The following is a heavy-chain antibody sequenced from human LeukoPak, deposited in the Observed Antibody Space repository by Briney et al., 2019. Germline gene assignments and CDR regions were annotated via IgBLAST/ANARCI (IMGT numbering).Heavy chain of an antibody. CDR1: GFTFTDYA. CDR2: ISGSGGST. J-gene: IGHJ4*02. Sequence: GGSLRLSCAASGFTFTDYAMDWVRQAPGKGLEWLSAISGSGGSTYYADSIQGRFTISRDNSKNTLYLQMNSLRAEDTAIYYCAKDRYSRGYFDWGQGTLVTVSS. CDR3: AKDRYSRGYFD. D-gene: IGHD3-22*01. V-gene: IGHV3-23*01.